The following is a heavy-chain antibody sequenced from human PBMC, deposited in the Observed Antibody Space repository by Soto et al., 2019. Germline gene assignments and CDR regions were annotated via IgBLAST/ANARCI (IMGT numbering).Heavy chain of an antibody. CDR2: VSASGSIT. CDR3: AKGDCSGGRCYRGFDY. J-gene: IGHJ4*02. D-gene: IGHD2-15*01. V-gene: IGHV3-23*01. Sequence: EVQVLESGGGLVQPGGSLRLSCAASGFTFSSYDMSWVRQTPGKGLEWVSGVSASGSITSYADSAKGRFTISRDNAKNTMFLQMNSLRAEDTAVYFFAKGDCSGGRCYRGFDYWGQGTLVTVSS. CDR1: GFTFSSYD.